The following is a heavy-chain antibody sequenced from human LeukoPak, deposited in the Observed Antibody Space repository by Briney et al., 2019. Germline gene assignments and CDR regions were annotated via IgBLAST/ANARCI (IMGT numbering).Heavy chain of an antibody. Sequence: SVKVSCKASGGTFSSYAISWVRQAPGQGLEWMGGIIPIFGTANYAQKFQGRVTITADESTSTAYMELSSLRSEDTAVYYCAKSRDGYNYFDYWGQGTLVTVSS. CDR1: GGTFSSYA. J-gene: IGHJ4*02. CDR3: AKSRDGYNYFDY. V-gene: IGHV1-69*01. D-gene: IGHD5-24*01. CDR2: IIPIFGTA.